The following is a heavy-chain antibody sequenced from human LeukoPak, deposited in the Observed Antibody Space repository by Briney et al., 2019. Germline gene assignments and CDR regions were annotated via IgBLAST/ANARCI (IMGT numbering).Heavy chain of an antibody. CDR1: GGSISSGGYY. J-gene: IGHJ4*02. CDR3: ARDRGGRAFDY. V-gene: IGHV4-30-2*01. Sequence: SETLSLTCTVSGGSISSGGYYWSWIRQPPGKGLEWIGYIYHSGSTYYNPSLKSRVTISVDRSKNQFSLKLSSVTAADTAVYYCARDRGGRAFDYWGQGTLVTVSS. CDR2: IYHSGST. D-gene: IGHD3-16*01.